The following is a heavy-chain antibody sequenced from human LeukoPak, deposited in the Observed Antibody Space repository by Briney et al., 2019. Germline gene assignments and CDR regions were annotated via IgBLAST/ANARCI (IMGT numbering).Heavy chain of an antibody. D-gene: IGHD6-19*01. CDR2: TYYRSKWYN. CDR3: ARDLSGAVAGAVFFDY. V-gene: IGHV6-1*01. CDR1: GDSVSSNSAA. J-gene: IGHJ4*02. Sequence: SQALSLTCAISGDSVSSNSAAWNWIRQSPSRGLEWLGRTYYRSKWYNDYAVSVKSRITINPDTSKNQFSLQLNSVTPEDTAVYYCARDLSGAVAGAVFFDYWGQGTLVTVSS.